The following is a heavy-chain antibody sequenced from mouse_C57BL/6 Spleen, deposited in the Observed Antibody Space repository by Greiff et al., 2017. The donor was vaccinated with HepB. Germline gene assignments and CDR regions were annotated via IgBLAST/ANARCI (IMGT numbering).Heavy chain of an antibody. V-gene: IGHV1-22*01. Sequence: EVQLQQSGPELVKPGASVKMSCKASGYTFTDYNMHWVKQSHGKSLEWIGYINPNNGGTSYNQKFKGKATLTVNKSSSTAYMELRSLTSEDSAVYYCARSGGGSYEYDWYFDVWGTGTTVTVSS. D-gene: IGHD2-4*01. J-gene: IGHJ1*03. CDR2: INPNNGGT. CDR1: GYTFTDYN. CDR3: ARSGGGSYEYDWYFDV.